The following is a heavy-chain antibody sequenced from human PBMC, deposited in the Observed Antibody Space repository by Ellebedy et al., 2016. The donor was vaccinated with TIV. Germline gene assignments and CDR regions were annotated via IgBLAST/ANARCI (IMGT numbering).Heavy chain of an antibody. V-gene: IGHV1-46*04. D-gene: IGHD6-19*01. CDR1: GYTFTSYF. J-gene: IGHJ4*02. Sequence: AASVKVSCKASGYTFTSYFMHWARQAPGQGLEWMGIINPSVGSTTYAQKLQGRVTMTRDTSTSTVYMELNSLRSEDTAVYYCARARSSGWLHTPDYWGQGTLVTVSS. CDR3: ARARSSGWLHTPDY. CDR2: INPSVGST.